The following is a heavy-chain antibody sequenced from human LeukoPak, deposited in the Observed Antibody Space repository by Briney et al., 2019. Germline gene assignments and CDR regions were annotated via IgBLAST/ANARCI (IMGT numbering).Heavy chain of an antibody. CDR2: IKQDGSEK. Sequence: PGGSLRLSCAASGFTFSSYWMSWVRQAPGKGLEWVANIKQDGSEKYYVDSVKGRFTISRDNAKNSLYLQMNSLRAEDTAVYYCAREIDCTNGVCYTPRHGFDYWGQGTLVTVSS. D-gene: IGHD2-8*01. J-gene: IGHJ4*02. CDR3: AREIDCTNGVCYTPRHGFDY. CDR1: GFTFSSYW. V-gene: IGHV3-7*01.